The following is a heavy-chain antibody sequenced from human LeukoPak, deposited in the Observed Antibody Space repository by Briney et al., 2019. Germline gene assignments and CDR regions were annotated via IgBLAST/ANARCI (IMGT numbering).Heavy chain of an antibody. CDR1: GYTFTNYG. CDR2: ISGHQGNT. D-gene: IGHD5-12*01. V-gene: IGHV1-18*01. CDR3: ARSDLATITAGPFEY. J-gene: IGHJ4*02. Sequence: GASVKVSCKASGYTFTNYGITWVRQAPGQGLEWMGWISGHQGNTKYAQNFQGRVTMTIDTSTSTAYMDLRSLRPDDTAIYFCARSDLATITAGPFEYWGQGTLVAVSS.